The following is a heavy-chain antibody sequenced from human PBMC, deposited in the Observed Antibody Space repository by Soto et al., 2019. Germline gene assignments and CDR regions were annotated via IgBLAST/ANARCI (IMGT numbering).Heavy chain of an antibody. CDR2: INAGNGNT. Sequence: QVQLVQSGAEEKKPGASVKVSCKASGYTFTNYAMHWVRQAPGQRLEWMGWINAGNGNTKYSQKFQGRVTITRDTSASTAHMELSSLRSEDTAVYYCARVSGYYFLDYWGQGTLVTVSS. CDR1: GYTFTNYA. V-gene: IGHV1-3*05. CDR3: ARVSGYYFLDY. D-gene: IGHD5-12*01. J-gene: IGHJ4*02.